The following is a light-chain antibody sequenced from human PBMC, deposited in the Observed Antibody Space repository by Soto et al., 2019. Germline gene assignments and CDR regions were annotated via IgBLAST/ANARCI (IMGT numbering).Light chain of an antibody. CDR2: AAS. V-gene: IGKV1-6*01. CDR3: LQDDNYPWT. CDR1: QDIRND. Sequence: AIQMTQSPSSLSASVGDRVTITCRASQDIRNDLGWYQQKPGKAPKLLIYAASSLQSGVPARFSGSRSGTDFTLTISSLQPEDFATYYCLQDDNYPWTFGQGTKVEIK. J-gene: IGKJ1*01.